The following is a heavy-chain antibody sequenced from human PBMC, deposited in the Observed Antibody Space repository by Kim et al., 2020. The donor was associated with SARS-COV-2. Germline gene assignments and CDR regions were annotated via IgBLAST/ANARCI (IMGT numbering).Heavy chain of an antibody. Sequence: YAQKFQGRVTMTEDTSTDTAYMELSSLRSEDTAVYYCATDSSSWEKYFDYWGQGTLVTVSS. D-gene: IGHD6-13*01. V-gene: IGHV1-24*01. J-gene: IGHJ4*02. CDR3: ATDSSSWEKYFDY.